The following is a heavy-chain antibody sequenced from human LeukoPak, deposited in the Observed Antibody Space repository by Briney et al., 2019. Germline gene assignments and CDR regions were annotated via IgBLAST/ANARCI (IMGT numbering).Heavy chain of an antibody. CDR1: GYTFTSYY. Sequence: ASVKVSCKASGYTFTSYYMHWVRQAPGQGLEWMGIINLSGGSTSYAQKFQGRVTMTRDMSTSTVYMELRSLRSDDTAVYYCARDQLSRGVWFDPWGQGTLVTVSS. CDR2: INLSGGST. CDR3: ARDQLSRGVWFDP. V-gene: IGHV1-46*01. J-gene: IGHJ5*02. D-gene: IGHD1-1*01.